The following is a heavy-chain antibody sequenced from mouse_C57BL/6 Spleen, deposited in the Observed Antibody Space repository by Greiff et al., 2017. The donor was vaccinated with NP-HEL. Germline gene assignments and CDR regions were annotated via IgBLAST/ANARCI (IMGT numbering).Heavy chain of an antibody. CDR1: GFSLTSYG. V-gene: IGHV2-2*01. D-gene: IGHD1-1*01. Sequence: VQLQQSGPGLVQPSQSLSITCTVSGFSLTSYGVHWVRQSPGKGLEWLGVIWSGGSTDYNAAFIPRLSISKDNSKSQVFFKMNSLQADDTAIYYCARKGGSSYDYAMDYWGQGTSVTVSS. CDR2: IWSGGST. CDR3: ARKGGSSYDYAMDY. J-gene: IGHJ4*01.